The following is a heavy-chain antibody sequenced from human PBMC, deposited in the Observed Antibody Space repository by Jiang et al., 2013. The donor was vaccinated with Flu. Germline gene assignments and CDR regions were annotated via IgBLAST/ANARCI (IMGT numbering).Heavy chain of an antibody. CDR1: GYSFTSYT. J-gene: IGHJ4*02. D-gene: IGHD1-1*01. Sequence: SGAEVKRPGASVKVSCKASGYSFTSYTLHWVRQAPGQRLEWMGWMNADNGNTKYSQKLQGRVTFSRDTPATTAHMELSSLRSEDTAVYYCVLAVPGMKNFDYWGQGTLVTVSS. V-gene: IGHV1-3*01. CDR2: MNADNGNT. CDR3: VLAVPGMKNFDY.